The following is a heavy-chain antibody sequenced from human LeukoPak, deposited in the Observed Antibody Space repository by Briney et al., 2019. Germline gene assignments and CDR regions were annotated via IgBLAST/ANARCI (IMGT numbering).Heavy chain of an antibody. J-gene: IGHJ4*02. CDR3: AKDTPSGSYYRFYYFDY. D-gene: IGHD3-10*01. V-gene: IGHV3-30*18. CDR1: GFTFSSYG. Sequence: GGSLRLSCAASGFTFSSYGMHWVRQAPGKGLEWVAVMSYDGSNKYYADSVKGRFTISRDNSKNTLYLQMNSLRAEDTAVYYCAKDTPSGSYYRFYYFDYWGQGTLVTVSS. CDR2: MSYDGSNK.